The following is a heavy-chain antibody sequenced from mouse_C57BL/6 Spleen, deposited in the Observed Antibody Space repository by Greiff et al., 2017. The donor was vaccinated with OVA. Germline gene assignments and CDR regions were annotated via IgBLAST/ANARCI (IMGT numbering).Heavy chain of an antibody. J-gene: IGHJ2*01. CDR3: TPLITTVVPLDY. CDR1: GFNIKDYY. Sequence: VQLQQSGAELVRPGASVKLSCTASGFNIKDYYMHWVKQRPEQGLEWIGRIDPEDGDTEYAPKFQGKATMTADTSSNTAYLQLSSLTSEDTAVYYCTPLITTVVPLDYWGQGTTLTVSS. D-gene: IGHD1-1*01. V-gene: IGHV14-1*01. CDR2: IDPEDGDT.